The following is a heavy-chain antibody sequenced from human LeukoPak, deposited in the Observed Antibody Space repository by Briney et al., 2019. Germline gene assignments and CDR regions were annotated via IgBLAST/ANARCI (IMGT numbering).Heavy chain of an antibody. Sequence: GGSLRLSRLGTGLAFKNYWMTWVRQAPGKGLEWVANIHPDGSVKNYVDAVRGRFTISRDNAKDSLYLQVNSLRAEDTAVYYCARGPIAVLRYFDWMFDYWGQGTLVTVSS. D-gene: IGHD3-9*01. CDR3: ARGPIAVLRYFDWMFDY. CDR2: IHPDGSVK. CDR1: GLAFKNYW. V-gene: IGHV3-7*01. J-gene: IGHJ4*02.